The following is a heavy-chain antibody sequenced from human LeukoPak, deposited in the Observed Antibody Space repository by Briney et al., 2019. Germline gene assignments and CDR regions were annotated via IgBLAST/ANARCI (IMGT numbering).Heavy chain of an antibody. J-gene: IGHJ4*02. CDR2: ISSSSSTI. CDR3: ARDIYYVSSGYYGSVY. V-gene: IGHV3-48*04. D-gene: IGHD3-22*01. Sequence: GGSLRLSYAASGFTFSSYSMNWVRRAPGKGLEWGSYISSSSSTIYYADSVKGRFTISRDNAKNSLYLQMNSLRAEDTAVYYCARDIYYVSSGYYGSVYWGQGTLVTVSS. CDR1: GFTFSSYS.